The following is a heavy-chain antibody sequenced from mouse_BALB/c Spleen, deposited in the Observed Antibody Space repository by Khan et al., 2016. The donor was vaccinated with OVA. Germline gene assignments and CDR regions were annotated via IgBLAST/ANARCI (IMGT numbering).Heavy chain of an antibody. CDR2: ISSGGHYT. CDR1: GFTFSTYG. CDR3: ARLAYYYNSEGFAY. Sequence: EVKLVESGGDLVKTGGSLKLSCAASGFTFSTYGMSWVRQTPDKRLEWVATISSGGHYTYYIDSVKGRFTISRDNAKNILYLQMTSLRSEDTAMDYCARLAYYYNSEGFAYWGQGTLVTVSA. V-gene: IGHV5-6*01. J-gene: IGHJ3*01. D-gene: IGHD1-1*02.